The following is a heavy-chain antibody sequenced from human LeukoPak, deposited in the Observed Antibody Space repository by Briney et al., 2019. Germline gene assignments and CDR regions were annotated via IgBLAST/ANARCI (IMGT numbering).Heavy chain of an antibody. CDR3: ASHCSGGSCYF. V-gene: IGHV3-23*01. J-gene: IGHJ4*02. D-gene: IGHD2-15*01. Sequence: GGSLRLSCAASGFTFSSYAMSWVRQAPGKGLEWVSAISGSGSSTYYANSVKGRFTISRDNSKNTLYLQVNSLRAEDTGVYYCASHCSGGSCYFWGQGTLVSVSS. CDR2: ISGSGSST. CDR1: GFTFSSYA.